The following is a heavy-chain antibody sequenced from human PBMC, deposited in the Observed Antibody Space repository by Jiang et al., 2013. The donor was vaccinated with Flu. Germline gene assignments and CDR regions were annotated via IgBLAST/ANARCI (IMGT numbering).Heavy chain of an antibody. V-gene: IGHV5-10-1*01. D-gene: IGHD3-16*02. CDR1: GYSFTSYW. Sequence: GAEVKKPGESLRISCKGSGYSFTSYWISWVRQMPGKGLEWMGRIDPSDSYTNYSPSFQGHVTISADKSISTAYLQWSSLKASDTAMYYCAAVMITFGGVIVSFDYWGQGTLVTVSS. CDR3: AAVMITFGGVIVSFDY. J-gene: IGHJ4*02. CDR2: IDPSDSYT.